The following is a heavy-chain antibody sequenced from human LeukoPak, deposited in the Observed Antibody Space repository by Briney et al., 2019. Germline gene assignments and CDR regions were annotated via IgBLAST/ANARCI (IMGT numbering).Heavy chain of an antibody. J-gene: IGHJ6*03. Sequence: SETLSLTCTVSGGSISSYCWSWIRQPPGKGLEWIGYIYYSGSTNYNPSLKSRVTISVDTSKNQFSLKLSSVTAADTAVYYCARERGYCSSTSCFTEPYYYYYYMDVWGKGTTVTVSS. CDR2: IYYSGST. D-gene: IGHD2-2*03. CDR1: GGSISSYC. V-gene: IGHV4-59*12. CDR3: ARERGYCSSTSCFTEPYYYYYYMDV.